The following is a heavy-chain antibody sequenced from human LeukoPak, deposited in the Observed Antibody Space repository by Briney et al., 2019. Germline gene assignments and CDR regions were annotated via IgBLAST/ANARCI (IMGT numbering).Heavy chain of an antibody. V-gene: IGHV3-9*01. J-gene: IGHJ3*02. CDR1: GFTFDDYA. CDR3: AKAQAGTPLDAFDI. CDR2: ISWNSGSI. D-gene: IGHD6-13*01. Sequence: GGSLRLPCAASGFTFDDYAMHWVRQAPGKGLEWVSGISWNSGSIGYADSVKGRFTISRDNAKNSLYLQMNSLRAEDTALYYCAKAQAGTPLDAFDIWGQGTMVTVSS.